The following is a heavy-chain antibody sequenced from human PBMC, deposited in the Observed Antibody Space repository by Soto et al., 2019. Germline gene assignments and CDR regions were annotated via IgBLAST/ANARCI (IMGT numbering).Heavy chain of an antibody. Sequence: QITLKESGPTLVKPTQTLTLTCTFSGFPFRSRGVTVGGLRQPPGKALEWVAFLCWDDDKRYSQSLKSRVTITKDTSNNQVVLTMTNVDPVDTGTYYCAHRLRSSNGWGTFDYWGQGIVVTVSS. CDR3: AHRLRSSNGWGTFDY. V-gene: IGHV2-5*02. CDR2: LCWDDDK. J-gene: IGHJ4*02. D-gene: IGHD3-16*01. CDR1: GFPFRSRGVT.